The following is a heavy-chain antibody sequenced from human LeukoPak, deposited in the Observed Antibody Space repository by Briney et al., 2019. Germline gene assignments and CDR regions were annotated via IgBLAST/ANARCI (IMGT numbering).Heavy chain of an antibody. Sequence: GGSLRLSCAASGFTFSSYWMTWGRQAPGKGLEWVANIRQDGSEKNYVDSVKGRFTISRDNAKNSLYLQMNSLRVEDTAVYFCMRRNRAYFFGHWGQGTLVTVSS. CDR1: GFTFSSYW. D-gene: IGHD3-3*01. CDR2: IRQDGSEK. J-gene: IGHJ1*01. CDR3: MRRNRAYFFGH. V-gene: IGHV3-7*01.